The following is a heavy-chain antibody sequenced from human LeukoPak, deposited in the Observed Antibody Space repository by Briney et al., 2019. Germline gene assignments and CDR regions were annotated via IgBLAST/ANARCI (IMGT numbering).Heavy chain of an antibody. CDR2: ISSSTTYI. D-gene: IGHD3-22*01. J-gene: IGHJ4*02. CDR1: GFTFSSHT. Sequence: GGSLRLSCAASGFTFSSHTMNWVRQAPGKGLEWVSSISSSTTYIYYADSVKGRFTISRDNAKNSLYLQLNSLRAEDTAVYYCARGQDYYDSRGYYYALDFWGQGTLVTVSS. V-gene: IGHV3-21*01. CDR3: ARGQDYYDSRGYYYALDF.